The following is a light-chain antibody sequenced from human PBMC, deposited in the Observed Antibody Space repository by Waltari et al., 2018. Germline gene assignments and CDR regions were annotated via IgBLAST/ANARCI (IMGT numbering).Light chain of an antibody. J-gene: IGLJ3*02. V-gene: IGLV4-69*02. CDR3: QTGGHGTWV. CDR2: VNSDGSH. Sequence: QLVLTQSPSASASLGASVKLTCTLSSGHSSNVIAWHQQHPQTGPRYLMKVNSDGSHSKGDEIPDRFSGSSSGAERYLTISSRQSEDEADYYCQTGGHGTWVFGGGTKLTVL. CDR1: SGHSSNV.